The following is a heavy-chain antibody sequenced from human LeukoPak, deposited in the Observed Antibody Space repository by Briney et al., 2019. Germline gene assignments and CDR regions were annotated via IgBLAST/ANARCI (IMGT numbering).Heavy chain of an antibody. J-gene: IGHJ4*02. CDR3: AREVAAAGTMVDY. D-gene: IGHD6-13*01. Sequence: SETLSLTCTVSGGSISSYYWSWIRQPPGKGLEWIGYIYYSGSTYYNPSLKSRVTISVDTSKNQFSLKLSSVTAADTAVYYCAREVAAAGTMVDYWGQGTLVTASS. CDR1: GGSISSYY. CDR2: IYYSGST. V-gene: IGHV4-59*12.